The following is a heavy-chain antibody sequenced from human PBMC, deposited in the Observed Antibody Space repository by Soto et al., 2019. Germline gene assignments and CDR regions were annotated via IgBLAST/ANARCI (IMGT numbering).Heavy chain of an antibody. V-gene: IGHV3-30-3*01. CDR3: ARDKYLYTSGSYQDY. D-gene: IGHD3-10*01. CDR2: ISYDGSNK. CDR1: GFIFSRYA. J-gene: IGHJ4*02. Sequence: QVMLVESGGDVVQPGRSLRLSCAASGFIFSRYAIHWVRQAPGKGLERVAVISYDGSNKYYADSVKGRFTISRDNSKNTLYLQMNSLRAEDTAVYYCARDKYLYTSGSYQDYWGQGTLVTVSS.